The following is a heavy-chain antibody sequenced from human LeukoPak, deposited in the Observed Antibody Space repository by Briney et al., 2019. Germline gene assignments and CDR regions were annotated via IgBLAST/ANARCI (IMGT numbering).Heavy chain of an antibody. CDR2: INHSGST. CDR1: GGSISSYY. Sequence: KPSETLSLTCTVSGGSISSYYWSWIRQPPGKGLEWIGEINHSGSTNYNPSLKSRVTISIDTSKNQFSLKLSSVTAADTALYYCARGPGTWYYYWGQGTLVTVSS. CDR3: ARGPGTWYYY. J-gene: IGHJ4*02. V-gene: IGHV4-34*01. D-gene: IGHD6-13*01.